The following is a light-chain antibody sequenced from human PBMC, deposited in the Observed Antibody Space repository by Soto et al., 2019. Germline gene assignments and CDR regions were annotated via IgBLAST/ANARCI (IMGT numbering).Light chain of an antibody. Sequence: QSVLTQPASVSGSPGQSITISCTGTSSDVGAYKYVSWYQQHPGKAPKLMIYEVSNRPSGVSNRFSGSKSGNTASLTISGLQAEDEADYYCSSYTSSSTSPYVFGTGTQLTVL. V-gene: IGLV2-14*01. CDR1: SSDVGAYKY. CDR2: EVS. J-gene: IGLJ1*01. CDR3: SSYTSSSTSPYV.